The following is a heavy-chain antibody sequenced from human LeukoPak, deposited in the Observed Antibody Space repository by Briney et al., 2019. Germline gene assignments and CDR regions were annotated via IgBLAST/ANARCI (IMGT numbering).Heavy chain of an antibody. CDR2: IYYSGST. J-gene: IGHJ4*02. CDR3: ARDRGVPAAYDY. Sequence: SETLSLTCTVSGGSISSYYWSWIRQPPGKGLEWIGYIYYSGSTNYSPSLKSRVTISVDTSKNQFSLKLSSVTAADTAVYYCARDRGVPAAYDYWGQGTLVTVSS. V-gene: IGHV4-59*01. CDR1: GGSISSYY. D-gene: IGHD2-2*01.